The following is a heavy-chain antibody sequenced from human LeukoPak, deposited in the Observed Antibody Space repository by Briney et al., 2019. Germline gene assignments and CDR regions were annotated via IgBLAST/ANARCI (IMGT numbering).Heavy chain of an antibody. Sequence: SETLSLTCAVYGGSFSGYYWSWIRQPPGKGLEWIGEINHSGNTNYNPSLKSRVTISVDTSKNQFSLKLSSVTAADTAVYYCARGRRVDYWGQGTLVTVSS. CDR3: ARGRRVDY. V-gene: IGHV4-34*01. CDR2: INHSGNT. CDR1: GGSFSGYY. J-gene: IGHJ4*02.